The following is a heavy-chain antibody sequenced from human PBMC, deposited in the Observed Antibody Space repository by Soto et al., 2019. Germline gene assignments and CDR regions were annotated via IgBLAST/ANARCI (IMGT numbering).Heavy chain of an antibody. Sequence: GGSLRLSCTASGFTFSSYSMNWVRQAPGKGLEWVSYISSSSSTIYYADSVKGRFTISRDNAKNSLYLQMNSLRDEDTAVYYCARDWPDPTEVKGGYPHPFDYWGQGTLVTVSS. CDR2: ISSSSSTI. CDR1: GFTFSSYS. J-gene: IGHJ4*02. V-gene: IGHV3-48*02. D-gene: IGHD3-22*01. CDR3: ARDWPDPTEVKGGYPHPFDY.